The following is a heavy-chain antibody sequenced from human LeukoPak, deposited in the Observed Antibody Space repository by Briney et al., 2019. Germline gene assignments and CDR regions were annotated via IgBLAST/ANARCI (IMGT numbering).Heavy chain of an antibody. J-gene: IGHJ4*02. CDR1: GGSISSYY. CDR2: IYYSGST. D-gene: IGHD3-10*01. CDR3: ARAVWGVHIDY. V-gene: IGHV4-59*01. Sequence: SETLSLTCTVSGGSISSYYWSWIRQPPGKGLEWIGYIYYSGSTNYNPSLKSRVTISVDTSKNQFSLKLSSVTAGDTAVYYCARAVWGVHIDYWGQGTLVTVSS.